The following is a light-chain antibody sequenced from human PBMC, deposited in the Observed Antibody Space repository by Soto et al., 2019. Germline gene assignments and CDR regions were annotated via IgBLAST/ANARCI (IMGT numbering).Light chain of an antibody. CDR2: EVS. J-gene: IGLJ3*02. V-gene: IGLV2-14*01. Sequence: QSALTQPASVSGSPGQSTTISCTGTSSDVGGYNHVSWYQQHPGKAPKLMIYEVSNRPSGVSNRFSGSKSGNTASLTISGLQAEDEADYYCSSYTSRSTWVFGGGTKLTVL. CDR3: SSYTSRSTWV. CDR1: SSDVGGYNH.